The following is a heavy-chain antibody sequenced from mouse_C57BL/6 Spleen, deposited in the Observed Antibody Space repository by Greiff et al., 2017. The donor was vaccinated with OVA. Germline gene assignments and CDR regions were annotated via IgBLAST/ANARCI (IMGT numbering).Heavy chain of an antibody. CDR2: ISSGSSTI. Sequence: VQLKESGGGLVKPGGSLKLSCAASGFTFSDYGMHWVRQAPEKGLEWVAYISSGSSTIYYADTVTGRFTISRDNAKNTLFLQMTSLRSEDTAMYYCAIYYYGSRSYYAMDYWGQGTSVTVSS. CDR1: GFTFSDYG. D-gene: IGHD1-1*01. V-gene: IGHV5-17*01. J-gene: IGHJ4*01. CDR3: AIYYYGSRSYYAMDY.